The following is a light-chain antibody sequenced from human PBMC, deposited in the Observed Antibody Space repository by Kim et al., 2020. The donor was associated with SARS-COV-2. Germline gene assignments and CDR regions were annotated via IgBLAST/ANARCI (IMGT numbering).Light chain of an antibody. Sequence: DIQMTQSPSSLSASVGDRVTITCRASQDISRYFNWYQQKPGKAPKLLIYTASSLQSGVPSRFTGSGSETDFTLTSSSLQPEDFATYYCQQTYSAPRTFGQGTKVDIK. J-gene: IGKJ1*01. V-gene: IGKV1-39*01. CDR2: TAS. CDR3: QQTYSAPRT. CDR1: QDISRY.